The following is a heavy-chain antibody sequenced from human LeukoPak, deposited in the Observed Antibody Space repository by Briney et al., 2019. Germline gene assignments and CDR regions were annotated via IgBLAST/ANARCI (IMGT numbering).Heavy chain of an antibody. V-gene: IGHV3-53*04. J-gene: IGHJ3*02. CDR3: ARENRVYTNGWFDAFDI. D-gene: IGHD6-19*01. CDR1: GFTFSSYG. CDR2: IYIDGST. Sequence: GGSLRLSCAASGFTFSSYGMDWVRQAPGKGLEWVSFIYIDGSTYYADSVKGRFTISRHNSKNTLFLQMNSLRTEDTAVYYCARENRVYTNGWFDAFDIWGQGTMVTVSS.